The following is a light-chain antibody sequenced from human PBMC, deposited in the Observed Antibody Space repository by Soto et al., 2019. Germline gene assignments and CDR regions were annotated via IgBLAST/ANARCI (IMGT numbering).Light chain of an antibody. Sequence: QSALTQPASVSGSPGQSITISCTGTSSDVGAYDYVSWYQQHPGKAPKLMIYDVSNRPSGVSNRFSGSKSVNTASLTISGLQAEDEANYYCCSYTPSNPLVFGGGTKPTVL. V-gene: IGLV2-14*01. CDR2: DVS. CDR1: SSDVGAYDY. J-gene: IGLJ2*01. CDR3: CSYTPSNPLV.